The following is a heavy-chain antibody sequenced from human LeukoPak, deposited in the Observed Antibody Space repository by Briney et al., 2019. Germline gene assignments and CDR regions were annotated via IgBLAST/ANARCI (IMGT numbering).Heavy chain of an antibody. CDR3: ARVGQAGYVGYPLDY. V-gene: IGHV3-74*01. D-gene: IGHD5-12*01. CDR1: GFTFSSYW. Sequence: PGGSLRLSCAASGFTFSSYWMHWVRQAPGKGLMWVSRINSDGSSTSYADSVKGRFTISRDNAKNTLYLQMNSLRAEDTAVFYCARVGQAGYVGYPLDYRGQGTLVTVS. CDR2: INSDGSST. J-gene: IGHJ4*02.